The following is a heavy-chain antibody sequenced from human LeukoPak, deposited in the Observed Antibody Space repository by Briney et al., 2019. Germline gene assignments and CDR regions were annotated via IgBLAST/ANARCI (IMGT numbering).Heavy chain of an antibody. CDR2: IYDSGNT. D-gene: IGHD1-14*01. J-gene: IGHJ4*02. Sequence: SETLSLTCTGSAVSISNGGYYWSWLRQHPGKGLEWIGNIYDSGNTYYNPALQSRITISVDTSDNQFSLKLRSLTAADTAVYCCARGGVRRGFDYWGQGTLVIVSS. V-gene: IGHV4-31*03. CDR1: AVSISNGGYY. CDR3: ARGGVRRGFDY.